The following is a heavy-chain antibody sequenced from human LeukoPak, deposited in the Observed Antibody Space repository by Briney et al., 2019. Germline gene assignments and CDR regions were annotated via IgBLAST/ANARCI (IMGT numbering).Heavy chain of an antibody. CDR1: GGSISSYY. V-gene: IGHV4-59*08. CDR3: ARRYCSSTSCPPDYYYMDV. D-gene: IGHD2-2*01. Sequence: SETLSLTCTVSGGSISSYYWSWIRQPPGKGLEWIGYIYYSGSTNYNTSLKSRVTISVDTSKNQFSLKLSSVTAADTAVYYCARRYCSSTSCPPDYYYMDVWGKGTTVTVSS. J-gene: IGHJ6*03. CDR2: IYYSGST.